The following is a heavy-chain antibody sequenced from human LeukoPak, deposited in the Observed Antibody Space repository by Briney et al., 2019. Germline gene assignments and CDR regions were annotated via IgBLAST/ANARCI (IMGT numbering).Heavy chain of an antibody. CDR1: GFTFRTFE. J-gene: IGHJ4*02. D-gene: IGHD5-24*01. CDR2: ISGSGSNI. Sequence: PGGSLRLSCAASGFTFRTFEMNWVRQAPGKGLEWVSYISGSGSNIYYADSVKGRFTISRDNAKNSLYLQMNSLRVEDTAVYYCARADMATITIDYWGQGTLVTVSS. CDR3: ARADMATITIDY. V-gene: IGHV3-48*03.